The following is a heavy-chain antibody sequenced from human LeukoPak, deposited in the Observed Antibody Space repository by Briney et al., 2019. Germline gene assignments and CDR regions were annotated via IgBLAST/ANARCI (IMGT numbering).Heavy chain of an antibody. J-gene: IGHJ5*02. CDR1: GFIFSQYS. V-gene: IGHV3-48*01. Sequence: GGSLRLSCAASGFIFSQYSMNWVRQAPGKGLEWVSHIRSSSETFYADSVKGRFTISRDNAGNSLYLQMNNLRGEDTAIYYCARDAGNSGYGCDLWGQGTLVTVSS. D-gene: IGHD5-12*01. CDR2: IRSSSET. CDR3: ARDAGNSGYGCDL.